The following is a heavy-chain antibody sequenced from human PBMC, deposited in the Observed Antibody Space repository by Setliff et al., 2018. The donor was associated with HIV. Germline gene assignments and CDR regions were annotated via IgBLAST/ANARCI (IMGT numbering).Heavy chain of an antibody. CDR1: GFTFSTHG. CDR3: TRDYAYDWNAVMDV. CDR2: IWYDGSNQ. V-gene: IGHV3-33*01. J-gene: IGHJ6*03. Sequence: GGSLRLSCAASGFTFSTHGMHWVRQAPGRGLEWVALIWYDGSNQVYADSVKGRFTISRDNAKNSLYLQMNSLRAEDTAVYYCTRDYAYDWNAVMDVWGKGTTVTVSS. D-gene: IGHD1-20*01.